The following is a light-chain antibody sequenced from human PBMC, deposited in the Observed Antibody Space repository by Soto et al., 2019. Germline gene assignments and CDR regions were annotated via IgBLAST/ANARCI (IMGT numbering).Light chain of an antibody. Sequence: DIQMTQSPSTLSASVGDRVTITCRASQSISSWLAWYQQKPGKAPKLLIYDAFNLESGVPSKFSGSGSGTEFTLTISSLQPDDFATYYCQQYNTSLTFGQGTRVEIK. CDR1: QSISSW. CDR3: QQYNTSLT. V-gene: IGKV1-5*01. CDR2: DAF. J-gene: IGKJ1*01.